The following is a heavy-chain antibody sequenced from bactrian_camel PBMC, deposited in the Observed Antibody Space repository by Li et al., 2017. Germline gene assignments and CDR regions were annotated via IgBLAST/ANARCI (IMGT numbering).Heavy chain of an antibody. CDR1: AFTFYTHD. Sequence: DVQLVESGGGSVQAGGSLALSCAASAFTFYTHDMMWVRQAPGKKREGVAAVSRGGTTSYADSAKGRFTISRDNTENTVFLEMNSLEPDDTGMYYCAATPRPSGGGCFYFTQPKYWGQGTQVTVS. CDR2: VSRGGTT. D-gene: IGHD2*01. CDR3: AATPRPSGGGCFYFTQPKY. V-gene: IGHV3S40*01. J-gene: IGHJ4*01.